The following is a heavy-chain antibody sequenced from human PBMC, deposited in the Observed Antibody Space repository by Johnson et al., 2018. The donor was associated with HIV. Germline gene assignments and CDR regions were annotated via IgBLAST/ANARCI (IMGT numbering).Heavy chain of an antibody. J-gene: IGHJ3*02. CDR3: ARDEPTDDAFDI. Sequence: QVQLVESGGGVVQPGGSLTLSCAASGFVFSDYVMHWVRQAPGKGLDWVTFIRYDGSGKYYADSVNGRFTISRDNSKNTLYLQMGSLRAEDMAVYYCARDEPTDDAFDIWGQGTMVTVSS. CDR1: GFVFSDYV. CDR2: IRYDGSGK. V-gene: IGHV3-30*02.